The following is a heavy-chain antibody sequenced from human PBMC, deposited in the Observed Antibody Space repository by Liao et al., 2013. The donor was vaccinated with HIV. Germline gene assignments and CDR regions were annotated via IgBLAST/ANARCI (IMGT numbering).Heavy chain of an antibody. CDR2: IYTSGST. J-gene: IGHJ4*02. V-gene: IGHV4-61*02. CDR1: GGSISSGSYY. CDR3: ARGGANFDY. Sequence: QVQLQESGPGLVKPSQTLSLTCTVSGGSISSGSYYWSWIRQPAGKGLEWIGRIYTSGSTNYNPSLKSRVTISVDTSKNQFSLKLSSVTAADTAVYYCARGGANFDYWGQGTLVTVSS.